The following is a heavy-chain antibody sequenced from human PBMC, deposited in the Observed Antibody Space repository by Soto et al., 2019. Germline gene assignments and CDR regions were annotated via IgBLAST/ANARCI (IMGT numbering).Heavy chain of an antibody. V-gene: IGHV5-51*01. D-gene: IGHD6-13*01. CDR3: ARTAAAGKYSYGMDV. CDR1: GYSFTSYW. CDR2: IYPGDSDT. J-gene: IGHJ6*02. Sequence: GESLKISCKGSGYSFTSYWIGWVRQMPGKGLECMGIIYPGDSDTRYSPSFQGQVTISADKSISTAYLQWSSLKASDTAMYYCARTAAAGKYSYGMDVRGQGTTVTVSS.